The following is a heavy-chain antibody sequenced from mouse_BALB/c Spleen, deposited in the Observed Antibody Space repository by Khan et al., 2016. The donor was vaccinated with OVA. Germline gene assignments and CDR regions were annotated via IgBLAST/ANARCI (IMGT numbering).Heavy chain of an antibody. Sequence: QVQLQPPFSSLFLPFSSLKISCNSSGYAFSSYWMNWVKQRPGQGLEWIGQIYPGDGNTYYNGKFKGKATLTADKSSSTAYMQLTSLTSEDSAVYFCAREGYYGSRRAWFAYWGQGTLVTVSA. D-gene: IGHD1-1*01. CDR3: AREGYYGSRRAWFAY. CDR1: GYAFSSYW. V-gene: IGHV1-80*01. CDR2: IYPGDGNT. J-gene: IGHJ3*01.